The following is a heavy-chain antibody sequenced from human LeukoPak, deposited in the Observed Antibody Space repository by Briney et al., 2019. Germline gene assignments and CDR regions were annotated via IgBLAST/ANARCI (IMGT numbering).Heavy chain of an antibody. CDR2: INLDGSQK. CDR3: ARDVTMVRGVPYYFDY. V-gene: IGHV3-7*01. CDR1: GFTVFNYW. J-gene: IGHJ4*02. Sequence: GGSLRLSCAASGFTVFNYWMSWVRQAPGKGLEWVANINLDGSQKYYVDSVKGRFTISRDNAKNSLYLQMNSLRAEDTAVYYCARDVTMVRGVPYYFDYWGQGTLVTVSS. D-gene: IGHD3-10*01.